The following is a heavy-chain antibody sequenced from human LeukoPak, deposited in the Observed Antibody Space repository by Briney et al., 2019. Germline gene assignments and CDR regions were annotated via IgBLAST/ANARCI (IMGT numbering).Heavy chain of an antibody. CDR1: GYTFTSYA. J-gene: IGHJ4*02. CDR3: ARDLGNSGSYYWGNY. V-gene: IGHV7-4-1*02. D-gene: IGHD1-26*01. CDR2: INTNTGNP. Sequence: VASVKVSCKASGYTFTSYATNWVRQAPGQGLEWMGWINTNTGNPTYAQGFTGRFVFSLDTSVSTAYLQISSLKAEDTAVYYCARDLGNSGSYYWGNYWGQGTLVTVSP.